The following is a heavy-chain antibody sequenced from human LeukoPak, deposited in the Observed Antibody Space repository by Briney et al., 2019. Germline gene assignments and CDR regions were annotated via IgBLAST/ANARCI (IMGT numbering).Heavy chain of an antibody. V-gene: IGHV1-2*02. CDR3: ARSLNRYYGSGSYYLYYFDY. D-gene: IGHD3-10*01. Sequence: GASVKVSCKASGYTFTNDEINWVRQVPGQGLEWMGWINPNSGGTNYAQKFQGRVTMTRDTSISTAYMELSRLRSDDTAVYYCARSLNRYYGSGSYYLYYFDYWGQGTLVTVSS. CDR2: INPNSGGT. J-gene: IGHJ4*02. CDR1: GYTFTNDE.